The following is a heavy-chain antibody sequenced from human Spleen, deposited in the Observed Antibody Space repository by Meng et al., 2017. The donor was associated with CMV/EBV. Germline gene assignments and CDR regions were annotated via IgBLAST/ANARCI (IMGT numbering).Heavy chain of an antibody. V-gene: IGHV1-2*02. Sequence: ASVKVSCKASGYTFTGYYMHWVRQAPGQGLEWMGWINPNSGGTNYAQKFQGRVTMTRDTSISTAYMELTKLRSDDTAFYYCARMIAVAGTAPFDYWGQGSLVTVSS. D-gene: IGHD6-19*01. CDR1: GYTFTGYY. CDR2: INPNSGGT. CDR3: ARMIAVAGTAPFDY. J-gene: IGHJ4*02.